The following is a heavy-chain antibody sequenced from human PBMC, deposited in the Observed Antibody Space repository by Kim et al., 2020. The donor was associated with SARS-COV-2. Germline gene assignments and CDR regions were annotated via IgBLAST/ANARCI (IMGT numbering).Heavy chain of an antibody. D-gene: IGHD3-22*01. CDR1: GYTFTSYG. CDR3: ARDVITVTPNKYYYDIKSWFDP. V-gene: IGHV1-18*01. CDR2: ISAYNGNT. Sequence: ASVKVSCKASGYTFTSYGISWVRQAPGQGLEWMGWISAYNGNTNYAQKLQGRVTMTTDTSTSTAYMELRSLRSDDTAVYYCARDVITVTPNKYYYDIKSWFDPWGQGTLVTVSS. J-gene: IGHJ5*02.